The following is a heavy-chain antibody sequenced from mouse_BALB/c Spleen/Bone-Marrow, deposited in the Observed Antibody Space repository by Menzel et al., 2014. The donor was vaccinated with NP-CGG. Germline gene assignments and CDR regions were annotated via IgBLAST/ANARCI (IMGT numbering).Heavy chain of an antibody. D-gene: IGHD1-1*01. CDR3: ASYVYGYYFDY. CDR2: IDPANVNT. V-gene: IGHV14-3*02. CDR1: GFNIKDTY. J-gene: IGHJ2*01. Sequence: EVQLQQSGAALVKPGASVKLSCTASGFNIKDTYMHWVQQRPEQGLEWIGRIDPANVNTKYDPKFQGKATITADTSSNTAYLQLSSLTSEDTAVYYCASYVYGYYFDYWGQGTTLTVSS.